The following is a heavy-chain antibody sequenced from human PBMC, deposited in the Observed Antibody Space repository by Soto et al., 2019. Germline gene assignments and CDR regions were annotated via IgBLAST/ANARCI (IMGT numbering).Heavy chain of an antibody. V-gene: IGHV4-61*01. CDR3: GRTDSNGAWAAWY. J-gene: IGHJ4*02. CDR2: IQSSGNT. D-gene: IGHD2-8*01. CDR1: GGSLTSGRYD. Sequence: SETLYLTGTLSGGSLTSGRYDWNWIRQAPGKGLEWVGCIQSSGNTHYNAPLKSRATISIDTSRNRFSLKLVSVTAADTAVYYCGRTDSNGAWAAWYWGQGIQVTVSS.